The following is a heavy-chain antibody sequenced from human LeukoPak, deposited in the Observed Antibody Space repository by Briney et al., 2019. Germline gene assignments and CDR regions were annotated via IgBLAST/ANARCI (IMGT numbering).Heavy chain of an antibody. J-gene: IGHJ4*02. CDR2: ISYDGNNQ. D-gene: IGHD2-15*01. Sequence: QPGRSLRLSCAASGFTFRNYGMHWVRQAPGKGLEWVAFISYDGNNQYYADSVKGRFTISRDNSKNTLYLQMNNLRAEDTAIYYCARVGSRYCSGANCYDGFWGQGTLVSVSS. CDR1: GFTFRNYG. V-gene: IGHV3-30*03. CDR3: ARVGSRYCSGANCYDGF.